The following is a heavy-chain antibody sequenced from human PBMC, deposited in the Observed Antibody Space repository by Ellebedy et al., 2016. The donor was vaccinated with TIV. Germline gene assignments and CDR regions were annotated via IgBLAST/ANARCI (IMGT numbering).Heavy chain of an antibody. CDR2: IIPIFNTP. CDR3: ARDLRGQYGSGREVWAY. CDR1: GGTFSTYS. V-gene: IGHV1-69*13. Sequence: AASVKVSCKASGGTFSTYSISWVRQAPGQGLEWMGNIIPIFNTPQYAQKFRGRITITADESTSTAYMELSSLRSGDTAVYYCARDLRGQYGSGREVWAYWGQGSLITVSS. J-gene: IGHJ4*02. D-gene: IGHD3-10*01.